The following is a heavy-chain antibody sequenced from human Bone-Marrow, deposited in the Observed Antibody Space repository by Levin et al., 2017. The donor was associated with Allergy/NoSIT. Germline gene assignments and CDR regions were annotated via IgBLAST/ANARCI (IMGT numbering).Heavy chain of an antibody. D-gene: IGHD2-2*01. Sequence: GGSLRLSCKASGYTFTSYGISWVRQAPGQGLEWMGWISAYNGNTNYAQKLQGRVTMTTDTSTSTAYMELRSLRSDDTAVYYCARVRVWYCSSTSCYRGYYMDVWGKGTTVTVSS. CDR1: GYTFTSYG. J-gene: IGHJ6*03. V-gene: IGHV1-18*01. CDR2: ISAYNGNT. CDR3: ARVRVWYCSSTSCYRGYYMDV.